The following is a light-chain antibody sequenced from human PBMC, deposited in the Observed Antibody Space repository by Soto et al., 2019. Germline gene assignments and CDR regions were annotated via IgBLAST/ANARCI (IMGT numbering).Light chain of an antibody. Sequence: AIRMTQSPSSVSASTGDRVTITCRASQGISSYLAWYQQKPGKAPKLLIYAASTLQSGVPSRFSGSGSGTDFTLTISCLQSEDFATYYCQQYYSYPRLTFGGGTKVEIK. V-gene: IGKV1-8*01. CDR2: AAS. J-gene: IGKJ4*01. CDR1: QGISSY. CDR3: QQYYSYPRLT.